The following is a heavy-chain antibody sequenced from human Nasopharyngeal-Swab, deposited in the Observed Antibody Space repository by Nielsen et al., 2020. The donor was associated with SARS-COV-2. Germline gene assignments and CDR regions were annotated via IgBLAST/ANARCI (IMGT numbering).Heavy chain of an antibody. D-gene: IGHD3-22*01. J-gene: IGHJ6*03. CDR3: ARARGSSGYYYGYYYYMDV. Sequence: GGSLRLSCAASGFTFSSYAMHWVRQAPGKGLEWVAVISYDGSNKYYADSVKGRFTISRDNSKNTLYLQMNSLRAEDTAVYYCARARGSSGYYYGYYYYMDVWGKGTTVTVSS. V-gene: IGHV3-30-3*01. CDR2: ISYDGSNK. CDR1: GFTFSSYA.